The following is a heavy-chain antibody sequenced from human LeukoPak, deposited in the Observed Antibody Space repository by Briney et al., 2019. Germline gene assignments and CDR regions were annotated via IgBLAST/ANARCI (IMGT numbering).Heavy chain of an antibody. D-gene: IGHD3-10*01. V-gene: IGHV3-74*01. Sequence: GGSLRLSCAASGFTFSSNWMHWVPQVPGKGLVWVSLINPSGSFTTYADSVKGRFTISRDNAKNRLYMQMNSLRVEDTAVYYCARDMIRGVINNWGQGTLVSVSS. J-gene: IGHJ4*02. CDR3: ARDMIRGVINN. CDR2: INPSGSFT. CDR1: GFTFSSNW.